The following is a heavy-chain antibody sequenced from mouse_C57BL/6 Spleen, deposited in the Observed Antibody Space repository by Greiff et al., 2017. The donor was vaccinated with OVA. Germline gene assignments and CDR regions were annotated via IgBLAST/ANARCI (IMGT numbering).Heavy chain of an antibody. CDR3: TTGIYYEFDD. V-gene: IGHV14-4*01. J-gene: IGHJ3*01. Sequence: EVQLQQSGAELVRPGASVKLSCTASGFTFTDDSMHWVKQRPEQGLAWIGWIDPENGDTEYASKFQGKATITADTSSNTAYLQLSGLESENSAVYCCTTGIYYEFDDWGKGTMVTVSA. D-gene: IGHD2-4*01. CDR1: GFTFTDDS. CDR2: IDPENGDT.